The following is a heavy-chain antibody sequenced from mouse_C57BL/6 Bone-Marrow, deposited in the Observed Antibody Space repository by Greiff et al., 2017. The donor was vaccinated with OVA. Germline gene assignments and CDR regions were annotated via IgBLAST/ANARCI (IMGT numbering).Heavy chain of an antibody. CDR2: IDPEDGET. CDR3: AISHCGSSLYYAMCY. CDR1: GFNIKDYY. Sequence: VQLQQSGAELVKPGASVKLSCTASGFNIKDYYMHWVKQRTEQGLEWIGRIDPEDGETKYAQKFQGKATITADTSSNTSYLQLSSLTYEDTAVYYSAISHCGSSLYYAMCYWGQGTSVTVSS. J-gene: IGHJ4*01. V-gene: IGHV14-2*01. D-gene: IGHD1-1*01.